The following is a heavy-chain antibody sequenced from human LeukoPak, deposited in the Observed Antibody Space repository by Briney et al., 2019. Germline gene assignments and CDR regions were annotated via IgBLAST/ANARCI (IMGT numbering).Heavy chain of an antibody. CDR1: GASIRSCY. V-gene: IGHV4-59*08. CDR2: MYYSGST. D-gene: IGHD1-26*01. Sequence: PSETLSLTCTVSGASIRSCYWSWIRQPPGKGLEWVGDMYYSGSTNYNPSLKSRVTISVDTSKNQFSLKLTSVTAADTAVYYCASRYSGGYSEFDYWGQGTLVTVSS. CDR3: ASRYSGGYSEFDY. J-gene: IGHJ4*02.